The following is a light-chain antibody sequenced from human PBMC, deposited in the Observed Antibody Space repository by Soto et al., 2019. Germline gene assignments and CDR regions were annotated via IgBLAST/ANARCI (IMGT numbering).Light chain of an antibody. V-gene: IGKV1-39*01. CDR1: QSISSY. CDR2: AAS. Sequence: DIQMTQSPSSLSASVGDRVTITCRASQSISSYLNWYQQKPGKAPKLLIYAASSLQSGVPSRFSGSGSGPEFTLTISSLQPDDSATYYCQQYNSYRTFGQGTKVDIK. CDR3: QQYNSYRT. J-gene: IGKJ1*01.